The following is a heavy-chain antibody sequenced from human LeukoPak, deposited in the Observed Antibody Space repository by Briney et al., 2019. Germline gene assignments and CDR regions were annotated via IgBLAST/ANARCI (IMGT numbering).Heavy chain of an antibody. V-gene: IGHV3-30*18. CDR1: GFTFSDYG. CDR2: ISYDGRNE. J-gene: IGHJ6*02. Sequence: PGRSLRLSCVASGFTFSDYGMLWVRQPPGKGLEWVAVISYDGRNEHYADSVKGRFTISRDNAKNSLYLQMNSLRAEDTALYYCAKVASGGVPRDYYGMDVWGQGTTVTVSS. CDR3: AKVASGGVPRDYYGMDV. D-gene: IGHD2-15*01.